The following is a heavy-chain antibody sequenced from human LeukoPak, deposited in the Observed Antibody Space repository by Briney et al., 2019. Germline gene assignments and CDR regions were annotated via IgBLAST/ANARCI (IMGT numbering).Heavy chain of an antibody. Sequence: SETLSLTCTVSGGSISSSSYYWGWIRQPPGKGLEWIGSIYYSGSTYYNPSLKSRVTISVDTSKNQFSLKLSSVTAADTAVYYCARHTNNITIFGVVIIPLDAFDIWGQGTMVTVSS. V-gene: IGHV4-39*01. CDR2: IYYSGST. D-gene: IGHD3-3*01. CDR3: ARHTNNITIFGVVIIPLDAFDI. J-gene: IGHJ3*02. CDR1: GGSISSSSYY.